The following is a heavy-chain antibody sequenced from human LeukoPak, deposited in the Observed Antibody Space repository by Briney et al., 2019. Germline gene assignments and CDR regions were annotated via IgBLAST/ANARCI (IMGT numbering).Heavy chain of an antibody. V-gene: IGHV1-69*05. CDR1: GGTFSSYA. Sequence: SVKVSCKASGGTFSSYANSWVRQAPGPGLEWMGRIIPIFGTANYAQKFHGRVTITTDESTSTDSIVLGSQRSEYTAVYYCARATWYGGNPSGAFDIWGQGTMVAVSS. D-gene: IGHD4/OR15-4a*01. J-gene: IGHJ3*02. CDR3: ARATWYGGNPSGAFDI. CDR2: IIPIFGTA.